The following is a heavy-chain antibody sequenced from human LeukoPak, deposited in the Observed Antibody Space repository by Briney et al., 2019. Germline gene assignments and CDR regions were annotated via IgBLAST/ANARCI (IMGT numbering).Heavy chain of an antibody. D-gene: IGHD6-19*01. V-gene: IGHV4-39*07. Sequence: SETLSLTCTVSGGSISSSTFNWGWIRQPPGRGLEWIGSIHYTGTTFYNPSLKSRVTISVDTSKSQFSLRLSSVTAADTAVYYCASRITVAGNYFDYWGQGTLVTVSS. J-gene: IGHJ4*02. CDR3: ASRITVAGNYFDY. CDR2: IHYTGTT. CDR1: GGSISSSTFN.